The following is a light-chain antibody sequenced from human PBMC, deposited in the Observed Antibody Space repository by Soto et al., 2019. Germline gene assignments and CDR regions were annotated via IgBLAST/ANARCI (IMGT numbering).Light chain of an antibody. Sequence: EVMLTQSPATLSLSPGEGATLSCRASQSVSSYLAWYQQKPGQAPRLLIYDASNRATGIPARFSGSGSGTDFTLTISSLEPEDFTVYYCQQRSNRPRTFGQGTKAAIK. CDR1: QSVSSY. V-gene: IGKV3-11*01. J-gene: IGKJ1*01. CDR3: QQRSNRPRT. CDR2: DAS.